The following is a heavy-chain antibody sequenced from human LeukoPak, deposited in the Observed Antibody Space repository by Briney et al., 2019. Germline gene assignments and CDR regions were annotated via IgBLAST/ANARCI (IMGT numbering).Heavy chain of an antibody. D-gene: IGHD5-12*01. V-gene: IGHV3-48*01. CDR2: ISSSTI. CDR1: GLSFSSHA. CDR3: ARDVRGYSGYFDY. Sequence: PGGSLRLSCVASGLSFSSHAMTWVRQAPGKGLEWVSYISSSTIYYADSVKGRFTISRDNAKNSLYLQMNSLRAEDTAVYYCARDVRGYSGYFDYWGQGTLVTVSS. J-gene: IGHJ4*02.